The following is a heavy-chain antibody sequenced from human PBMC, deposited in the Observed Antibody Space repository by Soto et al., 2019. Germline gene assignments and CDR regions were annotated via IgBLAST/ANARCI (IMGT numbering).Heavy chain of an antibody. V-gene: IGHV4-39*01. CDR2: IYYSEST. CDR3: AGQGGDCRGGSYYTGSYYCGRDV. CDR1: GGSISSSGYY. D-gene: IGHD2-15*01. Sequence: QLQLQESGPGLVTPSETLSLNCTVSGGSISSSGYYWGWIRQPPGKALEWIGSIYYSESTYNNPSRKSRVTLSVATSKTQPALRLSSVTAADPPGFSGAGQGGDCRGGSYYTGSYYCGRDVWGQGTTVTVSS. J-gene: IGHJ6*02.